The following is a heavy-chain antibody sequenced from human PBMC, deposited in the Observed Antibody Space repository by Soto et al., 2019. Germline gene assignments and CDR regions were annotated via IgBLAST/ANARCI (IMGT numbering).Heavy chain of an antibody. CDR2: IYYSGST. CDR1: GGSISASSYY. CDR3: ARIRVLRPQFYFDY. D-gene: IGHD2-8*02. J-gene: IGHJ4*02. V-gene: IGHV4-31*03. Sequence: SETLSLTCTVSGGSISASSYYWSWIRQHPGKGLEWIGYIYYSGSTYYNPSLKSRVTISVDTSKNQFSLKLSSVTAADTAVYYCARIRVLRPQFYFDYWGQGTLVTVSS.